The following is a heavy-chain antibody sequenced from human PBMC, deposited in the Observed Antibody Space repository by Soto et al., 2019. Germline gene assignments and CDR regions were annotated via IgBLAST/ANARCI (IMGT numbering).Heavy chain of an antibody. CDR1: GFSLSNDEMG. Sequence: SGPKLVNPTETLTLTCTVSGFSLSNDEMGVSWIRQPPGKALEWLAHIFSNDEKSYSTSLKSRLTIPKDSSKSQVVLTMSNMDPVDTATYYCARSLNYDFWSGYYRYYYYYMDVWGRGTTVTVSS. CDR3: ARSLNYDFWSGYYRYYYYYMDV. V-gene: IGHV2-26*01. D-gene: IGHD3-3*01. J-gene: IGHJ6*03. CDR2: IFSNDEK.